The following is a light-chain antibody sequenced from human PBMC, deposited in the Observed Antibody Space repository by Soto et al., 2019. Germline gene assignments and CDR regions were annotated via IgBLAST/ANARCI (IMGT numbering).Light chain of an antibody. Sequence: DIQMTQSPSTLSASVGDRVTITCRASQSISSWLAWYQHKPGKAPKLLIYDASSLESGVPSRFSGSGSGTEFTLTISSLQPDDFATYYCQQYNSYPGTFGQGTKVEIK. CDR2: DAS. J-gene: IGKJ1*01. CDR3: QQYNSYPGT. V-gene: IGKV1-5*01. CDR1: QSISSW.